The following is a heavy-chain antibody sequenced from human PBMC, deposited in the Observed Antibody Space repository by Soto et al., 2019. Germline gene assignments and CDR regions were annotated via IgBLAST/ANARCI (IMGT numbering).Heavy chain of an antibody. V-gene: IGHV4-4*02. Sequence: SETLSVTCAVSGGSISSSNWWSWVRQPPGKGLEWIGEIYHSGSTNYNPSLKSRATISVDKSKNQFSLKLSSVTAADTAVYYCARVQDIVLVPAATRSYGMDVWGQGTTVTVS. CDR1: GGSISSSNW. CDR3: ARVQDIVLVPAATRSYGMDV. D-gene: IGHD2-2*01. CDR2: IYHSGST. J-gene: IGHJ6*02.